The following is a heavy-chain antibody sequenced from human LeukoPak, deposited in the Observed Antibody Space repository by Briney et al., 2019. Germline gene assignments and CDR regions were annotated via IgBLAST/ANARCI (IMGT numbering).Heavy chain of an antibody. V-gene: IGHV4-4*07. D-gene: IGHD7-27*01. CDR3: ARESRRTGDFDY. Sequence: SETLSLTCTVSGGSISNYYWSWIRQPAGKGLEWIGRIYTSGSTNYNPSLKSRVTMSVDTSKNQFSLKLSSVTAADTAVYYCARESRRTGDFDYWGQGTLVTVSS. J-gene: IGHJ4*02. CDR2: IYTSGST. CDR1: GGSISNYY.